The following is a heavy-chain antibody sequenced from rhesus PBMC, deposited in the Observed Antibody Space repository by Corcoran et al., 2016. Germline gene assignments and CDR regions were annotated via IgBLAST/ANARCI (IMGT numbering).Heavy chain of an antibody. Sequence: QVQLQESGPGLVKPSETLSLTCAVSGGSIAGNYWSWLRQPPGKGLEWIGRLSEDGTTNYHPFLKSRVTISPDTSRNQFSLKLNSVTAADTAVYYCASGGPNSPFWGQGVLVIISS. V-gene: IGHV4-160*01. CDR3: ASGGPNSPF. CDR1: GGSIAGNY. CDR2: LSEDGTT. J-gene: IGHJ4*01. D-gene: IGHD1-44*01.